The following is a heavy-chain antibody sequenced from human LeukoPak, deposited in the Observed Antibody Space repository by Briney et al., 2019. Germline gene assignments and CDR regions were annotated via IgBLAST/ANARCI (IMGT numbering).Heavy chain of an antibody. V-gene: IGHV3-23*01. CDR1: GFAFSSNA. D-gene: IGHD5-24*01. CDR3: ARMEDGALDY. J-gene: IGHJ4*02. CDR2: ISGGGGST. Sequence: GGSVRLSCAASGFAFSSNAMSWVRQAPGKGLEWVSGISGGGGSTYYADSVKGRFTISRDNSKNTLYLQMNSLRAEDTAVYYCARMEDGALDYWGQGTLVTVSS.